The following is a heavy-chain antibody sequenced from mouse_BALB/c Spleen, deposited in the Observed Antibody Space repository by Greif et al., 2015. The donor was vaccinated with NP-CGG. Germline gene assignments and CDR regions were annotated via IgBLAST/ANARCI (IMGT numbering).Heavy chain of an antibody. Sequence: EVKLVESGGGLVKPGGSLKLSCAASGFTFSSYAMSWVRQTPEKRLEWVASISSGGSTYYPDSVKGRFTISRDNARNILSLQMSSLRSEDTAMYYCARGGGYGSGSAWFAYWGQGTLVTVSA. V-gene: IGHV5-6-5*01. D-gene: IGHD1-1*01. CDR2: ISSGGST. CDR3: ARGGGYGSGSAWFAY. J-gene: IGHJ3*01. CDR1: GFTFSSYA.